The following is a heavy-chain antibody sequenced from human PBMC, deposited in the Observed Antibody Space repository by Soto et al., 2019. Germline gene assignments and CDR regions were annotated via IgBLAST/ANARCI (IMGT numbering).Heavy chain of an antibody. CDR3: AKGGTTVTTRGFVDY. CDR1: GFTFDDYA. CDR2: ISLNSGSI. Sequence: GGSLRLSCVASGFTFDDYAMHWVRQPPGKGLEWVSAISLNSGSIAYADSVKGRFTISRDNAKNSLYLQMNSLRGEDTALYYCAKGGTTVTTRGFVDYWGQGTLVTVSS. D-gene: IGHD4-17*01. J-gene: IGHJ4*02. V-gene: IGHV3-9*01.